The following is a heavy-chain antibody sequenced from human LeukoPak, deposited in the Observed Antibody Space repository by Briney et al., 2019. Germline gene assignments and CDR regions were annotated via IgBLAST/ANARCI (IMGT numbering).Heavy chain of an antibody. D-gene: IGHD1-1*01. CDR3: ARGPLDFFDY. V-gene: IGHV3-48*03. Sequence: GALRLSCAASGFTLSSYEMNWVRQAPGKGLEWVSYISSSGRTIYYADSVKGRFTISRDNAKNSLYLQMNSLRAEDTAVYYCARGPLDFFDYRGQGALVTVSS. CDR1: GFTLSSYE. J-gene: IGHJ4*02. CDR2: ISSSGRTI.